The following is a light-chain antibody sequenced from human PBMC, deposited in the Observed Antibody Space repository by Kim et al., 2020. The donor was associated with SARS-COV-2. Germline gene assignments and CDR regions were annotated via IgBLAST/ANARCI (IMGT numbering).Light chain of an antibody. J-gene: IGLJ7*01. V-gene: IGLV3-19*01. CDR2: GPN. Sequence: AVGQTVRITYQGDSLRNYYASWYQQKPGPAPVLVVSGPNNRPSGIPDRFSGSSSGNTASLTITGAQAEEEADYYCNSRDSSGNHAVFGGGTQLTVL. CDR3: NSRDSSGNHAV. CDR1: SLRNYY.